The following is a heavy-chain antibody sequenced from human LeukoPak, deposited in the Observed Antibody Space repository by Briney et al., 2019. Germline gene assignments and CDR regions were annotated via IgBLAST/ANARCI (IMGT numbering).Heavy chain of an antibody. J-gene: IGHJ4*02. CDR2: INPNSGGT. Sequence: ASVKVSCKASGYTFTGYCMHWVRQAPGQGLEWMGWINPNSGGTNYAQKFQGRVTMTRDTSISTAYMELSRLRSDDTAVYYCARDGSASDYGDYVMGYWGQGTLVTVSS. V-gene: IGHV1-2*02. CDR3: ARDGSASDYGDYVMGY. D-gene: IGHD4-17*01. CDR1: GYTFTGYC.